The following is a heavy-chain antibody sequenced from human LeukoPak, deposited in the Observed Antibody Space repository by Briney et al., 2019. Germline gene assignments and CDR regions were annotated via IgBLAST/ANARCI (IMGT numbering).Heavy chain of an antibody. D-gene: IGHD3-3*01. CDR1: GFTFSNYN. CDR2: ISSDSNYI. V-gene: IGHV3-21*01. CDR3: ARLREIPVFGVVTKSTSYFDY. J-gene: IGHJ4*02. Sequence: GGSLRLSCADSGFTFSNYNMNWVRQAPGKGLDWVSSISSDSNYIFYADSVKGRFTISRDNAKNSLYLQMNSLRAEDTAVYYCARLREIPVFGVVTKSTSYFDYWGQGTLVTVSS.